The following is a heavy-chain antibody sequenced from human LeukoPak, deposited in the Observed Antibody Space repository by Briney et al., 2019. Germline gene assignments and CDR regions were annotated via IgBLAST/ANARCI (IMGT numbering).Heavy chain of an antibody. V-gene: IGHV4-34*01. Sequence: PSETLSLTCAVYGGSFSDYYWSWIRQSPGKGLEWIGEINHSGRNNYNPSLKSRVTISADTSKNQVSLKVSSVTAADTAVYYCARRLYQLSRYAFDIWGQGTMVTVSS. D-gene: IGHD3-3*01. CDR2: INHSGRN. J-gene: IGHJ3*02. CDR3: ARRLYQLSRYAFDI. CDR1: GGSFSDYY.